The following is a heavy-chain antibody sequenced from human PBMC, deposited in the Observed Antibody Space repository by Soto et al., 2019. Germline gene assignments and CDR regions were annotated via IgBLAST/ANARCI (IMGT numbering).Heavy chain of an antibody. D-gene: IGHD3-22*01. V-gene: IGHV1-8*01. CDR1: GYTFTSYD. Sequence: GASVKVSCKASGYTFTSYDINWVRQATGQGLEWMGWMNPNSGNTGYAQKFQGRVTMTRNTSITTAYMELSSLRSEDTAVYYCAREKNYYDSSGYTPNAFDYWGQGTLVTVSS. J-gene: IGHJ4*02. CDR3: AREKNYYDSSGYTPNAFDY. CDR2: MNPNSGNT.